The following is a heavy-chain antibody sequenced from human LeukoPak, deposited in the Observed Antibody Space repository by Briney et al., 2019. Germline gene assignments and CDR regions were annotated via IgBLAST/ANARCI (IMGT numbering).Heavy chain of an antibody. D-gene: IGHD3-10*01. J-gene: IGHJ6*02. CDR1: VCTFSSYA. CDR2: IIHIFGIA. V-gene: IGHV1-69*04. CDR3: ARGRITMVRENYYYYGMDV. Sequence: SVNVSCKSCVCTFSSYAISWVGQAAGKGVEGMGRIIHIFGIANYAQKFQGRVTITADKSTSTAYMELSSLRSEDTAVYYCARGRITMVRENYYYYGMDVWGQGTTVTVSS.